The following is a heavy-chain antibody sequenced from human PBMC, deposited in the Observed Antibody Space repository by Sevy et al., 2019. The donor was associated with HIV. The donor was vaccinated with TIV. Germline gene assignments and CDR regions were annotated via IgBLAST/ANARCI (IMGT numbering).Heavy chain of an antibody. D-gene: IGHD6-13*01. Sequence: QSQTLSLTCAISGDSVSSNSAAWNWIRQSPSRGLEWLGRTYYGSKWYNDYAVSVKSRITINPDTSKNQFSLQLNSVTPEDTAVYYCARSGVAAAGTGIYWYFDLWGRGTLVTVSS. V-gene: IGHV6-1*01. CDR3: ARSGVAAAGTGIYWYFDL. CDR2: TYYGSKWYN. CDR1: GDSVSSNSAA. J-gene: IGHJ2*01.